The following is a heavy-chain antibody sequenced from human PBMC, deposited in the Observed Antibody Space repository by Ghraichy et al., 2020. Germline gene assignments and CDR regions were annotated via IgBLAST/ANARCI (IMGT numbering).Heavy chain of an antibody. J-gene: IGHJ4*02. Sequence: GGSLRLSCAASGFTFSSYAMSWVRQAPGKGLEWVSAISGSGGSTYYADSVKGRFTISRDNSKNTRYLQMNSLGAEDTAEYYCAKDLPYCSGGSCYEGFDYWGQGTLVTASS. CDR2: ISGSGGST. CDR1: GFTFSSYA. D-gene: IGHD2-15*01. V-gene: IGHV3-23*01. CDR3: AKDLPYCSGGSCYEGFDY.